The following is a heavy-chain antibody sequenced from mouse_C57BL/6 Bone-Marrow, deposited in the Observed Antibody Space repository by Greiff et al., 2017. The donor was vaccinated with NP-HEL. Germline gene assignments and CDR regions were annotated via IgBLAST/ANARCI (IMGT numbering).Heavy chain of an antibody. V-gene: IGHV1-50*01. CDR2: IDPSDSYT. Sequence: QVQLQQPGAELVKPGASVKLSCKASGYTFTSYWMQWVKQRPGQGLEWIGEIDPSDSYTNYNQKFKGKATLTVDTYSSTAYMQLSSLTSEDSAVYYCARDYYGSSHWYFDVWGTGTTVTVSS. CDR1: GYTFTSYW. CDR3: ARDYYGSSHWYFDV. J-gene: IGHJ1*03. D-gene: IGHD1-1*01.